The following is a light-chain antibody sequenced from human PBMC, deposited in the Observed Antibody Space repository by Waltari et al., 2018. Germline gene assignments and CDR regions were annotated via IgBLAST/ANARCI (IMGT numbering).Light chain of an antibody. CDR2: ENI. CDR1: RSNIGAGYF. Sequence: QSVLTQPPSPSGAPGQRITIPCTGTRSNIGAGYFVPWYHQFQGTAPKLLIYENINRPSGVSDRFSGSKSGTSASLTITGLQSEDEADYYCSAWDTSLSAVLFGGGTRLTVL. CDR3: SAWDTSLSAVL. J-gene: IGLJ2*01. V-gene: IGLV1-40*01.